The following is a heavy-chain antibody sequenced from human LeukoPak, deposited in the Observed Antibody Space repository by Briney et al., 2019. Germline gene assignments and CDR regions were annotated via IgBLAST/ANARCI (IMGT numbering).Heavy chain of an antibody. CDR2: ISSSSSTI. J-gene: IGHJ4*02. CDR1: GFTFSSYS. CDR3: ARVHLQLWSKAPLDY. D-gene: IGHD5-18*01. Sequence: RSGGSLRLSCAASGFTFSSYSMNWVRQAPGKGLEWVSYISSSSSTIYYADSVKGRFTISRDNAKNSLYLQMNSLRDEDTAVYYCARVHLQLWSKAPLDYWGQGTLVTVSS. V-gene: IGHV3-48*02.